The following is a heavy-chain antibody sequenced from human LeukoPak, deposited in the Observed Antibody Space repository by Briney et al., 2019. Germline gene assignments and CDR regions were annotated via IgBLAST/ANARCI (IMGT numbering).Heavy chain of an antibody. CDR1: GYTFTSYY. CDR3: ASSLYSSGSHDY. J-gene: IGHJ4*02. CDR2: INPSGGSA. Sequence: GASVKVSCKASGYTFTSYYMHWVRQAPGQGLEWMGIINPSGGSASYAQKFQGRVTMTRDTSTSTVYMELSSLRSEDTAVYYCASSLYSSGSHDYWGQGTLVTVSS. V-gene: IGHV1-46*01. D-gene: IGHD6-19*01.